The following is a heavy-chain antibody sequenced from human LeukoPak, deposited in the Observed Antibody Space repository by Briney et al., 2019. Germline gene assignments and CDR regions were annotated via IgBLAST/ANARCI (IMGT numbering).Heavy chain of an antibody. CDR2: INQSGST. J-gene: IGHJ3*02. D-gene: IGHD3-10*01. V-gene: IGHV4-34*01. CDR3: ARNTLWFGEWTNAFDS. CDR1: GGSFSGCC. Sequence: KPSETLSLTCAVYGGSFSGCCWGWIRKRPGKGLELSGEINQSGSTKYNPSLKSRVTISVDKSKNQFSLKLSSVTAADTDVYYCARNTLWFGEWTNAFDSWGQGTMVTVSS.